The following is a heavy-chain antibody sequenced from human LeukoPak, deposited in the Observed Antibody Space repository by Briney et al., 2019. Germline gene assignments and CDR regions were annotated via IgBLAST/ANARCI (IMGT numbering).Heavy chain of an antibody. CDR3: ARPRSDLYGMDV. J-gene: IGHJ6*02. CDR2: ISSSGSRI. Sequence: GGSLRHSCAAFGFIFNTYEINWVRQAPGKGLEWVSYISSSGSRIYYADSVKGRFTISRDNAKNSLYLQVNSLRAEDTAIYYCARPRSDLYGMDVWGQGTTVIVSS. V-gene: IGHV3-48*03. CDR1: GFIFNTYE.